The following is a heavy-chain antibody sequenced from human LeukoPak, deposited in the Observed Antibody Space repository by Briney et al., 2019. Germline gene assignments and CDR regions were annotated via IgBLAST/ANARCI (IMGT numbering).Heavy chain of an antibody. CDR3: AREIGYCSSTSCPVRYFDL. CDR2: IYTSGST. Sequence: SETLSLTCTVPGGSISSYYWSWIRQPAGKGLEWIGRIYTSGSTNYNPSLKSRVTMSVDTSKNQFSLKLSSVTAADTAVYYCAREIGYCSSTSCPVRYFDLWGRGTLVTVSS. V-gene: IGHV4-4*07. D-gene: IGHD2-2*01. J-gene: IGHJ2*01. CDR1: GGSISSYY.